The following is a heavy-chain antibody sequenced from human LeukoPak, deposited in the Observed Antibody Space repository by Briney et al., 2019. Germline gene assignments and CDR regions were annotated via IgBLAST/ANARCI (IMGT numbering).Heavy chain of an antibody. CDR1: GFTFSSYG. J-gene: IGHJ4*02. CDR3: ARSTYYYDSRSSGFDY. D-gene: IGHD3-22*01. V-gene: IGHV3-30*03. CDR2: ISYDGSNK. Sequence: GGSLRLSCAASGFTFSSYGMHWVRQAPGKGLEWVPVISYDGSNKYYADSVKGRFTISRDNSKNTLYLQMNSLRAEDTAVYYCARSTYYYDSRSSGFDYWGQGTLVTVSS.